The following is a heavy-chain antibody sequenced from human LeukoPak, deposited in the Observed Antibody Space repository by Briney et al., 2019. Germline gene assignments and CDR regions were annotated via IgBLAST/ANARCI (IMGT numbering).Heavy chain of an antibody. CDR1: GFTFSSYA. D-gene: IGHD3-10*01. J-gene: IGHJ3*02. CDR2: ISYDGSNK. Sequence: GGSLRLSCAASGFTFSSYAMHWVRQAPGKGLEWVAVISYDGSNKYYADSVKGRFTISRDNSKNTLYLQMNSLRAEDTAVYYCARVESPLSGGAFDIWGQGTMVTVSS. CDR3: ARVESPLSGGAFDI. V-gene: IGHV3-30-3*01.